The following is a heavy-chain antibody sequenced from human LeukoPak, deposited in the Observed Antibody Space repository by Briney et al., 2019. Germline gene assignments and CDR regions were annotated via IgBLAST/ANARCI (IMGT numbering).Heavy chain of an antibody. CDR3: VGNGYYSLDY. D-gene: IGHD3-10*01. Sequence: SGTLSLTCAVSGGSISSTNWWSWVRQPPGKGLEWIGEIYHSGSTNYNPSLNSRVTISVDKSKNQFSLKLSSVTAADTAVYYCVGNGYYSLDYWGQGTLVTASS. V-gene: IGHV4-4*02. J-gene: IGHJ4*02. CDR2: IYHSGST. CDR1: GGSISSTNW.